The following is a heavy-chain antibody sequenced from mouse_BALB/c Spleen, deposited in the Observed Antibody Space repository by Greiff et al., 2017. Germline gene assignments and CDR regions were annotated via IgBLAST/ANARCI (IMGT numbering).Heavy chain of an antibody. CDR2: IRNKANGYTT. D-gene: IGHD2-14*01. Sequence: EVQLQESGGGLVQPGGSLRLSCATSGFTFTDYYMSWVRQPPGKALEWLGFIRNKANGYTTEYSASVKGRFTISRDNSQSILYLQMNTLRAEDSATYYCARGDRYDGYFDYWGQGTTLTVSS. CDR1: GFTFTDYY. CDR3: ARGDRYDGYFDY. V-gene: IGHV7-3*02. J-gene: IGHJ2*01.